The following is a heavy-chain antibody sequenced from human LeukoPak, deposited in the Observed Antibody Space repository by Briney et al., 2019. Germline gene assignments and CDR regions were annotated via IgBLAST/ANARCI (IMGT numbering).Heavy chain of an antibody. Sequence: GASLGISCGAPWFTLCSYAMRGGPPGPGEGVEGVSAISGSGGSTYYADSVKGRFTISRDNSKNTLYLQMNSLRAEDTAVYYCAKSRTRSSWIDYWGQGTLVTVSS. J-gene: IGHJ4*02. CDR3: AKSRTRSSWIDY. CDR2: ISGSGGST. V-gene: IGHV3-23*01. CDR1: WFTLCSYA. D-gene: IGHD6-13*01.